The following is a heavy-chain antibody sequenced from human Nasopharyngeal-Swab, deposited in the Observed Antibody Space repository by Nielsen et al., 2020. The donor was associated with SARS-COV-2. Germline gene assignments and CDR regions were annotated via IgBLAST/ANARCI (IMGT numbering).Heavy chain of an antibody. CDR1: GFDFTIYG. V-gene: IGHV3-48*01. D-gene: IGHD6-19*01. CDR2: ITNSGSV. J-gene: IGHJ4*02. Sequence: GESLKISCAASGFDFTIYGMNWVRQAPGKGLEWVAYITNSGSVNDADSVQGRFTISRDNAKNSLYLQMDSLRAEDTAMYYCAKEGWVDYWGQGTQVTISS. CDR3: AKEGWVDY.